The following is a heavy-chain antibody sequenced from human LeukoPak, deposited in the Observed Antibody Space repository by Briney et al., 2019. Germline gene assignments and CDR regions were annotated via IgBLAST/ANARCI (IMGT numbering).Heavy chain of an antibody. CDR2: ISDFDEKT. V-gene: IGHV3-23*01. J-gene: IGHJ6*02. CDR1: GIYD. CDR3: ARGGDPHYGMDV. Sequence: GGSLRLSCAASGIYDMSWVRQAPGKGLEWVSSISDFDEKTYYADSVKGRFTMSRDNSRNTLYLQMNNLRAEDTAVYYCARGGDPHYGMDVWGQGTTVTVSS. D-gene: IGHD2-21*01.